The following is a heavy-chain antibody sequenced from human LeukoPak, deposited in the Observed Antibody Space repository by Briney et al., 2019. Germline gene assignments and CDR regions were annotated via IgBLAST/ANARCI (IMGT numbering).Heavy chain of an antibody. CDR3: TKDRSQEAIYKGALDV. CDR2: ISSDGRNA. CDR1: GFIFSNHA. Sequence: GGSLRLSCVASGFIFSNHAMHWVRQAPGKGLEWVAIISSDGRNAYYADSVRGRFNISRDNSKNTVYLQMNTLRSEDTAMYYCTKDRSQEAIYKGALDVWGQGTTVTVSS. J-gene: IGHJ6*02. D-gene: IGHD5-24*01. V-gene: IGHV3-30*04.